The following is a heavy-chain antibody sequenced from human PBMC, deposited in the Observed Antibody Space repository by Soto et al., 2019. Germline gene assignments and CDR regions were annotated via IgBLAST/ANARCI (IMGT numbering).Heavy chain of an antibody. CDR1: GFTVSSNY. Sequence: GGSLRLSCAASGFTVSSNYMNWVRQAPGKGLEWVSVIYSGGNTYYADSVKGRFTISRDNSKRTLFLQMNSLRVDDTAVYYCARDGWGSNWYFDLWGRGTLVTV. D-gene: IGHD3-16*01. CDR2: IYSGGNT. J-gene: IGHJ2*01. V-gene: IGHV3-53*05. CDR3: ARDGWGSNWYFDL.